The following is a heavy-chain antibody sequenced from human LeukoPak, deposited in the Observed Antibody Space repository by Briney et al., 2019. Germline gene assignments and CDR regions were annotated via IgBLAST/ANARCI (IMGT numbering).Heavy chain of an antibody. CDR3: ARGTIFGVVIVAY. CDR1: GFTLSSYW. J-gene: IGHJ4*02. D-gene: IGHD3-3*01. Sequence: AGGSLTLSCAASGFTLSSYWMSWVRQAPGEGREWVANIKQEGREKFYVDSVKGRFTISRDNAMNSLYMQMNSLRAEDTAVYYCARGTIFGVVIVAYWGQGTLVTVSS. CDR2: IKQEGREK. V-gene: IGHV3-7*01.